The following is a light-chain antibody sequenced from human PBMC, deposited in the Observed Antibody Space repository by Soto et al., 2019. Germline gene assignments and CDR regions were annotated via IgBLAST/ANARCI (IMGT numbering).Light chain of an antibody. CDR3: QYDSS. V-gene: IGKV1-5*01. J-gene: IGKJ2*01. CDR2: DEA. Sequence: DIQMTQSPSTLSASVGDRVTITCRASQSVSIWLAWYQQKPGKAPRLLIYDEASLKTGVPSRFSGSGSGTNFTLTISSLQHDDFATYYCQYDSSFGQGTQVDIK. CDR1: QSVSIW.